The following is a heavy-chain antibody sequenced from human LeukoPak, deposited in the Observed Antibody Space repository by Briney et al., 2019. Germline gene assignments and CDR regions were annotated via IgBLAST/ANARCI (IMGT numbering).Heavy chain of an antibody. CDR3: ARAPRAGYSSSWYFRYNWFDP. V-gene: IGHV1-8*01. CDR1: GYTFTSYD. J-gene: IGHJ5*02. D-gene: IGHD6-13*01. CDR2: MNPNSGHT. Sequence: ASVKVSCKASGYTFTSYDINGVRQATGQGLEWMGWMNPNSGHTGYAQKFQSRVTMTRNTSISTAYMELSSLRSEDTAVYYCARAPRAGYSSSWYFRYNWFDPWGQGTLVTVSS.